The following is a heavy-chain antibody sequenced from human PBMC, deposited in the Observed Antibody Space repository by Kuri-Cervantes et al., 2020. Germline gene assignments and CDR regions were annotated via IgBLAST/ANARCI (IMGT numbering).Heavy chain of an antibody. D-gene: IGHD1-26*01. CDR2: INHSGST. Sequence: SETLSLTCAVYGGSFSGYYWSWICQPPGKGLEWIGEINHSGSTNYNPSLKSRVTISVDTSKNQFSLNLSSVTAADTAVYYCARLNLARGATSFDSWGQGTLVTVSS. CDR1: GGSFSGYY. J-gene: IGHJ4*02. V-gene: IGHV4-34*01. CDR3: ARLNLARGATSFDS.